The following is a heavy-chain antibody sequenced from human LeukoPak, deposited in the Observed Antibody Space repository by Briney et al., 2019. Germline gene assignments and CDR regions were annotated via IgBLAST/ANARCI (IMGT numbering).Heavy chain of an antibody. CDR3: AKARQTYSSGWYTYYYGMDV. J-gene: IGHJ6*02. Sequence: GGSLRLSCAASGFPFSSYAMSWVRQAPGKGLEWVSAIIGSGGSTYYADSVKGRFTISRDNSKNTLYLQMNSLRAEDTAVYYCAKARQTYSSGWYTYYYGMDVWGQGTTVTVSS. CDR2: IIGSGGST. D-gene: IGHD6-19*01. V-gene: IGHV3-23*01. CDR1: GFPFSSYA.